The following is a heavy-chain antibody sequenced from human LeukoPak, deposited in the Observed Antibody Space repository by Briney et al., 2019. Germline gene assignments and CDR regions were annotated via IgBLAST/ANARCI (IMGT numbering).Heavy chain of an antibody. V-gene: IGHV4-61*02. CDR3: ARDISPKEGAFDI. CDR2: ISSSGST. CDR1: GDSISSGDYY. Sequence: PSQTLSLTCTVSGDSISSGDYYWSWIRQPAGKGLEWIGRISSSGSTNYNPSLKSRVTMSVDTSKNQFSLKLSSVTAADTAVYYCARDISPKEGAFDIWGQGTMVTVSS. J-gene: IGHJ3*02. D-gene: IGHD3-9*01.